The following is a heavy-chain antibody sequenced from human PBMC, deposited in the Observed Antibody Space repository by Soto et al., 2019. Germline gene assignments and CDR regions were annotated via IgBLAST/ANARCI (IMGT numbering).Heavy chain of an antibody. D-gene: IGHD2-2*01. CDR3: AADPLYCSSTSCYQLNGYYYYGVDV. CDR2: IVVGSDNT. Sequence: QMQLVQSGPEVKKPGTSVKVSCKASGFTFTTSAVQWVRQARGQRPEWIGWIVVGSDNTNYAQKFKGRVTISRDMPVSLADRELPGRRSEGTSVYYCAADPLYCSSTSCYQLNGYYYYGVDVWGHGTTVAV. V-gene: IGHV1-58*01. CDR1: GFTFTTSA. J-gene: IGHJ6*02.